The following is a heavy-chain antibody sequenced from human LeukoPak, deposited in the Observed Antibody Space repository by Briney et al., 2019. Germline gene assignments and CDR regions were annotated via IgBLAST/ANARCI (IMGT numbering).Heavy chain of an antibody. D-gene: IGHD2-8*01. J-gene: IGHJ6*03. Sequence: ASVTVSYKASVYTFTDYYMHWVRQPPAQGLAGMGWINPNSGGTNYAQKFQGRVTMTRDTSITTAYMELSRLRSDDTAVYYCARDLSVSDYYYYYMDVWGKGTTVTVS. CDR3: ARDLSVSDYYYYYMDV. V-gene: IGHV1-2*02. CDR1: VYTFTDYY. CDR2: INPNSGGT.